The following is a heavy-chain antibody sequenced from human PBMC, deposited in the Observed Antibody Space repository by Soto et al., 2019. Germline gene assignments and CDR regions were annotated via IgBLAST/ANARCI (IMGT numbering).Heavy chain of an antibody. J-gene: IGHJ5*02. CDR1: GYTFVASY. D-gene: IGHD1-1*01. CDR3: GRGTGIWQQLTPGNWYDP. CDR2: INPIKGDT. V-gene: IGHV1-2*02. Sequence: QVLLVQSGAEVTEPGASVRVSCRASGYTFVASYVHWLRQTPGRGFEWLGWINPIKGDTNYAQRFQGRVTMTRDPSINTVYMALSRLKSDDTATYYCGRGTGIWQQLTPGNWYDPWCQGTLVTVSS.